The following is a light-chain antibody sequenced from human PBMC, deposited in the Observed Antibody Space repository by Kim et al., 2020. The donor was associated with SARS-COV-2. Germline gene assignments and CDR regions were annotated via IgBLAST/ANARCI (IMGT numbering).Light chain of an antibody. J-gene: IGLJ3*02. CDR3: SSYAGSNNLV. CDR1: SGDVGGYNY. Sequence: GQSVTISCTGTSGDVGGYNYVSWYQQHPGKAPKLLIYDVTKRPSGVPDRFSGSKSGNTASLTVSGLQAEDEADYYCSSYAGSNNLVFGGGTQLTVL. V-gene: IGLV2-8*01. CDR2: DVT.